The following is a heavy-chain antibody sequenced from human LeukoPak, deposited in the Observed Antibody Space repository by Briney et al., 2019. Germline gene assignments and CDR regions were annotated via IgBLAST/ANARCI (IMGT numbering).Heavy chain of an antibody. CDR3: ARSWDYYDSSGYSFDY. CDR2: IYYSGST. Sequence: SETLSLTCTVSGDSISRYYWSWIRQPPGKGLEWIGYIYYSGSTNYNPSLKSRVTISVDTSKNQFSLKLSSVTAADTAVYYCARSWDYYDSSGYSFDYWGQGTLVTVSS. CDR1: GDSISRYY. D-gene: IGHD3-22*01. J-gene: IGHJ4*02. V-gene: IGHV4-59*01.